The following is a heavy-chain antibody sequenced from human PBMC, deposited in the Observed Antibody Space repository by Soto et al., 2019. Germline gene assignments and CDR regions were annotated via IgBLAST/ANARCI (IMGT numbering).Heavy chain of an antibody. Sequence: GGSLRLSCAASGFNFSDHYMNWIRQAPGKGLEWVSYISGSSRYTNFADSVKGRFTISRDNAKNSLYLQMNSLRAEDTAVYYCARHSSGWHYYDYWGQGTPVTVSS. D-gene: IGHD6-19*01. CDR3: ARHSSGWHYYDY. CDR1: GFNFSDHY. V-gene: IGHV3-11*06. J-gene: IGHJ4*02. CDR2: ISGSSRYT.